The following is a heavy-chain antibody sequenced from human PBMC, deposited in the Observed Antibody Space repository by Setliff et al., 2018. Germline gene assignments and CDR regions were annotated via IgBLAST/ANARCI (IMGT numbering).Heavy chain of an antibody. CDR3: AREGRSSISGWYMDV. D-gene: IGHD3-3*02. CDR2: IYTSWST. J-gene: IGHJ6*03. V-gene: IGHV4-61*09. Sequence: SETLSLTCTVSGDPMSSRRYYWAWIRQPAGKGLEWIGQIYTSWSTNYNPSLKSRVTISVDTSKNQFSLNLTSVTAADTAVYFCAREGRSSISGWYMDVWGRGTTVTAP. CDR1: GDPMSSRRYY.